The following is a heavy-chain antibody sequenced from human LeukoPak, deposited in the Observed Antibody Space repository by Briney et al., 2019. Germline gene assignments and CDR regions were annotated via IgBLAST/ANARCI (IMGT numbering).Heavy chain of an antibody. Sequence: ASVKVSCKASGYTFTGYYMYWVRQAHGQGLEWMGWINPNSGGTNYAQKFQGRVTMTRDTSISTAYMELSRLRSDDTAVYYCARDPDYYDILTGYYRPAPPFDYWGQGTLVTVSS. D-gene: IGHD3-9*01. CDR1: GYTFTGYY. J-gene: IGHJ4*02. CDR3: ARDPDYYDILTGYYRPAPPFDY. CDR2: INPNSGGT. V-gene: IGHV1-2*02.